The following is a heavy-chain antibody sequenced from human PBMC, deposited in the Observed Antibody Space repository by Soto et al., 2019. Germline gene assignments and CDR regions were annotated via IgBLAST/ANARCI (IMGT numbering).Heavy chain of an antibody. V-gene: IGHV1-8*01. CDR1: GYSFTSYD. CDR3: ARGRGWRDY. J-gene: IGHJ4*02. Sequence: ASVKVSCKASGYSFTSYDINWVQQATGQGLEWMGWMDPKTGNTDYGQKFQGRVTMTRNTSISTAYMELSSLTSEDTAVYYCARGRGWRDYWGQGTLVTVSS. CDR2: MDPKTGNT. D-gene: IGHD6-19*01.